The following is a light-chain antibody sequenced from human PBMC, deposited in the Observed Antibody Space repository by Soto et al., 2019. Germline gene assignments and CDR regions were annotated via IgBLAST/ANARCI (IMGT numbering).Light chain of an antibody. Sequence: QSALTQPASVSGSPGQSITISCTGTTSDVGTCNLVSWYQQYPGKAPQVVISEVTKRPSGVSDRFSGSKSGNMASLTISGLQAEDEADYYCRSYAGTGTWIFGGGTKVTVL. V-gene: IGLV2-23*02. CDR3: RSYAGTGTWI. J-gene: IGLJ2*01. CDR2: EVT. CDR1: TSDVGTCNL.